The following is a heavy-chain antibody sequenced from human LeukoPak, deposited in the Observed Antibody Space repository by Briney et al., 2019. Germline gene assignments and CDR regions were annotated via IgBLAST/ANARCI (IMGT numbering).Heavy chain of an antibody. CDR3: ARTYYDFWSGYYPNWFDP. D-gene: IGHD3-3*01. J-gene: IGHJ5*02. CDR2: IYYSGST. Sequence: PSETLSLTCTVSGGSISSHYWSWIRQPPGKGLEWIGYIYYSGSTNYNPSLKSRVTISVDTSKNQFSLKLSSVTAADTAVYYCARTYYDFWSGYYPNWFDPWGQGTLVTVSS. CDR1: GGSISSHY. V-gene: IGHV4-59*11.